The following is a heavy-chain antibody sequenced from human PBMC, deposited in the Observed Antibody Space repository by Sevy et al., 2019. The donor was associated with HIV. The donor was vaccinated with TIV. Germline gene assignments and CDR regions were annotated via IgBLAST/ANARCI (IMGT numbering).Heavy chain of an antibody. CDR1: GFTFSSYS. Sequence: GGSLRLSCAASGFTFSSYSMNWVRQAPGKGLEYLSYITNSSRSIYYADSVKGRFTISRDNAKNSLYLQMNSLRDEDTAVYYCARDYKYAFDIWGQGTMVTVSS. D-gene: IGHD3-10*01. V-gene: IGHV3-48*02. CDR3: ARDYKYAFDI. CDR2: ITNSSRSI. J-gene: IGHJ3*02.